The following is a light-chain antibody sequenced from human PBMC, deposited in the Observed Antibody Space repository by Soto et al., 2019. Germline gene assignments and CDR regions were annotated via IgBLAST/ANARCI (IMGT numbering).Light chain of an antibody. V-gene: IGKV1-5*01. CDR3: QQYDSYSPLT. CDR1: QSISKW. Sequence: DIQMTQSPSTLSASVGDRVTMTCRASQSISKWLAWYQQKPGTAPKLLIYDASNLESGVPSRFSGSGSGTEFTLTIRSLHPDDFATYYCQQYDSYSPLTFGGGTKVEIK. J-gene: IGKJ4*01. CDR2: DAS.